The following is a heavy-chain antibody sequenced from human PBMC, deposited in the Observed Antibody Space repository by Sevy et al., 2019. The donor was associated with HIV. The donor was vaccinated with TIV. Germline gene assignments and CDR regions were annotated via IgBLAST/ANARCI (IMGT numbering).Heavy chain of an antibody. CDR1: GFNFDDYN. D-gene: IGHD6-19*01. CDR2: ISWDGETT. Sequence: GGSLRLSCAVSGFNFDDYNLHWVRQPPGKGLEWVSDISWDGETTHYADSVKGRFTISRDNSKDSLYLQMNSLRTEDTALYYCAKGGIAVPGPPDYWGQGTLVTVSS. J-gene: IGHJ4*02. CDR3: AKGGIAVPGPPDY. V-gene: IGHV3-43*01.